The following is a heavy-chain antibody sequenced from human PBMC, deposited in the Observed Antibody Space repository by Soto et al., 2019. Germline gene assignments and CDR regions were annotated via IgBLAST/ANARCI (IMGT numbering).Heavy chain of an antibody. CDR1: GGSISSGGYY. CDR2: IYYSGST. D-gene: IGHD3-10*01. CDR3: ARDRGITMVRGVTWFDP. J-gene: IGHJ5*02. V-gene: IGHV4-31*03. Sequence: QVQLQESGPGLVKPSQTLSLTCTVSGGSISSGGYYWSWIRQHPGKGLEWIGYIYYSGSTYYNPSLKSRVTISVDTSKNQFSLKLSSVTAADTAVYYCARDRGITMVRGVTWFDPWGQGTLVTVSS.